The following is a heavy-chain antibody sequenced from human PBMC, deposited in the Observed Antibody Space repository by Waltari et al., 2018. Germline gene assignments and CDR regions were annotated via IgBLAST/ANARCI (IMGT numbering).Heavy chain of an antibody. CDR3: ARSSGNFDY. J-gene: IGHJ4*02. V-gene: IGHV4-34*01. CDR2: INHSGST. Sequence: QVQLQQWGAGLLKPSETLSLTCAVYGGSFSGYYWSWIRQPPGKGLEWIGEINHSGSTNYNPALKSRGTISVDTSKNQFSLKLSSVTAADTAVYYCARSSGNFDYWGQGTLVTVSS. D-gene: IGHD6-25*01. CDR1: GGSFSGYY.